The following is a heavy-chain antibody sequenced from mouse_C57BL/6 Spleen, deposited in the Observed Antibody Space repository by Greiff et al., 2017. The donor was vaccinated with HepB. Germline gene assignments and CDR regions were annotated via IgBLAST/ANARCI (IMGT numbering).Heavy chain of an antibody. Sequence: EVKLMESGGGLVKPGGSLKLPCAASGFTFSDYGMHWVRQAPEKGLEWVAYISSGSSNIYYADTVKGRFPISRDNAKNTLFLQMTRLRSEDTAMYYCARDGYPYAKDCWGHGTSVTVSS. CDR3: ARDGYPYAKDC. CDR1: GFTFSDYG. J-gene: IGHJ4*01. CDR2: ISSGSSNI. D-gene: IGHD2-3*01. V-gene: IGHV5-17*01.